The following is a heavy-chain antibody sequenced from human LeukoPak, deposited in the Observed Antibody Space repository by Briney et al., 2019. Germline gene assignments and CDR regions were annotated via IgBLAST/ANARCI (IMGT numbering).Heavy chain of an antibody. J-gene: IGHJ3*02. CDR2: IYYSGST. V-gene: IGHV4-30-4*08. D-gene: IGHD1-7*01. Sequence: SETLSLTCTVSGGSISSDDYYWSWIRQPPGKGLEWIGYIYYSGSTFYNPSLKSRLTISVDTSKNQFSLNLSSVTAADTAVYYCARDLAFNWNYQGAFDIWGQGTMVTVSS. CDR1: GGSISSDDYY. CDR3: ARDLAFNWNYQGAFDI.